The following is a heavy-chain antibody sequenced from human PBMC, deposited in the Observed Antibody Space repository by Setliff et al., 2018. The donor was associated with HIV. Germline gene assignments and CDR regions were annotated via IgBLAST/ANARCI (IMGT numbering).Heavy chain of an antibody. J-gene: IGHJ2*01. CDR1: GGSFSGYY. CDR2: INHSGST. Sequence: PSETLSLTCAVYGGSFSGYYWSWIRQPPGKGLEWIGEINHSGSTNYNMSLWSRVTISLDASRNQFSLELISVTAADTAVYYCARDQDSGSPGWYFDLWGRGTLVTVSS. V-gene: IGHV4-34*01. D-gene: IGHD1-26*01. CDR3: ARDQDSGSPGWYFDL.